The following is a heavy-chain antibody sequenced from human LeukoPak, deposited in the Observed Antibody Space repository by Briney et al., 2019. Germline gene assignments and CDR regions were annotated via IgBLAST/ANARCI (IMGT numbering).Heavy chain of an antibody. CDR1: GGSITSATYY. CDR3: ARNPTSAHNWFDP. CDR2: IYSSGNT. J-gene: IGHJ5*02. V-gene: IGHV4-61*02. Sequence: PSETLSLTCSVSGGSITSATYYWTWIRQPPGKGLEWIGRIYSSGNTVYNPSLRSRVTISIDVSKNQFSLKLMSVTATDTAVYYCARNPTSAHNWFDPWGHGILVTVSS.